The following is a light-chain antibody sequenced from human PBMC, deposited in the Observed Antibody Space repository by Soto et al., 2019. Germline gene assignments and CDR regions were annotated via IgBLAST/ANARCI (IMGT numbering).Light chain of an antibody. CDR1: SSDVGGYNY. Sequence: QSVLTQPASVSGSPGQSITISCTGTSSDVGGYNYVSWYQQHPGKAPKLMIYEVSNRPSGVSNRFSGSKSGNTASLTISGLQAEDGADYYCSSYTSSSTDVVFGGGPPLPVL. CDR3: SSYTSSSTDVV. CDR2: EVS. V-gene: IGLV2-14*01. J-gene: IGLJ2*01.